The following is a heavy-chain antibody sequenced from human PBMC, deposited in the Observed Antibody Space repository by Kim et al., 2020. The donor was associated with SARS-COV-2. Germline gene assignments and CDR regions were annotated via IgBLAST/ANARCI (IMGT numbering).Heavy chain of an antibody. CDR2: GST. J-gene: IGHJ4*02. V-gene: IGHV3-23*01. Sequence: GSTYYADSVKGRFTSSRDNSKNTLYLQMNSRRAEDTAVYFCAKGSETFDYWGQGTLVTVSS. CDR3: AKGSETFDY.